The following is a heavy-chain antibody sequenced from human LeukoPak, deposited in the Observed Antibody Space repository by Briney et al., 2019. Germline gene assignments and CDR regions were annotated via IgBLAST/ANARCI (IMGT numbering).Heavy chain of an antibody. J-gene: IGHJ4*02. CDR3: ARVYGSEIDY. CDR1: GFGFGSYN. D-gene: IGHD3-10*01. CDR2: ISFDGNDK. Sequence: GGSLRLSCAASGFGFGSYNMYWVRQAPGKGLEWVTLISFDGNDKKYADSVKGRFTVSRDNSRNTLFLQMNSLRPEDTAVYYCARVYGSEIDYWGQGTLVTASS. V-gene: IGHV3-30*03.